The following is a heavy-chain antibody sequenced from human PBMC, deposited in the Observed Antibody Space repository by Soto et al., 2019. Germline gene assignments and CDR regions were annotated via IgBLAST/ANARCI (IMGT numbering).Heavy chain of an antibody. Sequence: QVQLQESGPGLVKPSQTLSLTCTVSGGSISSGGYYWSWIRQHPGKGLEWIGYIYYSGSTYYNPSRKSRVTTSVDTSKNQFSLKLSSVAAADPAVYYCASEELVRVGELYRGMDVWGQGTTVTVSS. CDR1: GGSISSGGYY. D-gene: IGHD3-10*01. CDR2: IYYSGST. CDR3: ASEELVRVGELYRGMDV. V-gene: IGHV4-31*03. J-gene: IGHJ6*02.